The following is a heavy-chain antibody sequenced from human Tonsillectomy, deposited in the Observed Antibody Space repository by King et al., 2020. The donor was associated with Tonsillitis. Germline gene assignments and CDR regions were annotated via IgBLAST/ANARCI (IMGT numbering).Heavy chain of an antibody. J-gene: IGHJ6*03. CDR3: ARVSRFGLAASRTMDI. CDR2: ISGSGSII. CDR1: GFTFSDSY. Sequence: VQLVESGGGLVKPGGSLRLSCAASGFTFSDSYMTWVRQAPGQGLEWVSYISGSGSIIYYADSVKGRFTISRANAKNSLYLQMNTLRAEDTAVYYCARVSRFGLAASRTMDIWGKGTTVTVSS. V-gene: IGHV3-11*01. D-gene: IGHD6-13*01.